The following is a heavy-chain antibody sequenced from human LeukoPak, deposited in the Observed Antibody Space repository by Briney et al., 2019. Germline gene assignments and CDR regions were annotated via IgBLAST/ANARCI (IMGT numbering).Heavy chain of an antibody. CDR1: GFTVSSNY. CDR2: IYSGGST. J-gene: IGHJ4*02. Sequence: GGSLRLSCAASGFTVSSNYMSWVRQAPGKGLEWVSVIYSGGSTYYADSVKGRFTISRDNSKNALYLQMNSLRAEDTAVYYCARWGMVTYYFDYWGQGTLVTVSS. CDR3: ARWGMVTYYFDY. V-gene: IGHV3-53*01. D-gene: IGHD5-18*01.